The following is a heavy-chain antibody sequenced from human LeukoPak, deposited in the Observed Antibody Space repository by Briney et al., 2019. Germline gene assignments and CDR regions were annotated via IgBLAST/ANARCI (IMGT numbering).Heavy chain of an antibody. Sequence: GGSLRLSCLTSGFTLSTNAMSWVRQAPGKGLEWISGISGSGASTYYADSVKGRFTISRDNSKNTLYLQMNSLRAEDTAVYYCAKEGIWFGELFDYWGQGTLVTVSS. CDR2: ISGSGAST. V-gene: IGHV3-23*01. CDR3: AKEGIWFGELFDY. J-gene: IGHJ4*02. CDR1: GFTLSTNA. D-gene: IGHD3-10*01.